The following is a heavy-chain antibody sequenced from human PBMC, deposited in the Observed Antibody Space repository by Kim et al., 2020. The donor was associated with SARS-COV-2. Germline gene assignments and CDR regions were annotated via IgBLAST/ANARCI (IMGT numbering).Heavy chain of an antibody. CDR2: K. J-gene: IGHJ4*02. Sequence: KYYVDSVKGRFTISGDNAKNSLYLQMNSLRAEDTAVYYCARDPSYAPLDYWGQGTLVTVSS. CDR3: ARDPSYAPLDY. V-gene: IGHV3-7*01. D-gene: IGHD1-26*01.